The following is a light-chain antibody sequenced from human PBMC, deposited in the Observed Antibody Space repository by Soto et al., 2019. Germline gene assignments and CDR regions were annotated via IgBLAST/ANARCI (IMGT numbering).Light chain of an antibody. CDR3: SSYAGSSNV. J-gene: IGLJ1*01. V-gene: IGLV2-8*01. CDR2: EVN. CDR1: SPDIGDYNY. Sequence: QSALTQPASVSGSPGQSITISCTGTSPDIGDYNYVSWYQQHPGKAPKLMIYEVNKRPSGVPDRFSGSKSGNTASLTVSGLQAEDEADYYCSSYAGSSNVFGTGTKLTVL.